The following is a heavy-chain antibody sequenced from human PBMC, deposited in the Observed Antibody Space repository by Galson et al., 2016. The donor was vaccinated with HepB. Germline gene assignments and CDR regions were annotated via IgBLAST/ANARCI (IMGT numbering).Heavy chain of an antibody. Sequence: SLRLSCAASGFSFGTCSVNWVRQAPGKGPEWVSSISSNSKYIYYADSVKGRFTISRDNAVNSLYLEMNSLRAEDSAVYYCVKDGHLPLFGMDVWGHGTTVIVSS. V-gene: IGHV3-21*06. D-gene: IGHD3/OR15-3a*01. J-gene: IGHJ6*02. CDR1: GFSFGTCS. CDR3: VKDGHLPLFGMDV. CDR2: ISSNSKYI.